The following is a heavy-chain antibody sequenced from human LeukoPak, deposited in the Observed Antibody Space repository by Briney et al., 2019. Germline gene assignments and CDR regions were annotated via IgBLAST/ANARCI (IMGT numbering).Heavy chain of an antibody. CDR1: GFTFSRSA. Sequence: AGGSLRLSCAASGFTFSRSAMTWVRQGPGTGLEFVASIIYGGGATYYADSVKGRFTISRDNSKNTLYLQMNSLRAEDTALYYRAKDGLYYDGSEHVYYFDSWGQGTLVTVSS. J-gene: IGHJ4*02. CDR3: AKDGLYYDGSEHVYYFDS. D-gene: IGHD3-22*01. CDR2: IIYGGGAT. V-gene: IGHV3-23*01.